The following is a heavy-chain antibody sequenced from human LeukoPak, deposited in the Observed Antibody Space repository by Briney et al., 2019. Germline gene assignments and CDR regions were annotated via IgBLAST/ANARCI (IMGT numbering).Heavy chain of an antibody. CDR1: GFTFSSYG. J-gene: IGHJ4*02. CDR3: AREGYCSSTSCYSPGSPLDY. V-gene: IGHV3-33*01. CDR2: IWYDGSNK. Sequence: GGSLRLSCAASGFTFSSYGMHWVRQAPGKGLEWVAVIWYDGSNKYYADSVKGRFTISRDNSKNTLYLQMNSLRAVDTAVYYCAREGYCSSTSCYSPGSPLDYWGQGTLVTVSS. D-gene: IGHD2-2*02.